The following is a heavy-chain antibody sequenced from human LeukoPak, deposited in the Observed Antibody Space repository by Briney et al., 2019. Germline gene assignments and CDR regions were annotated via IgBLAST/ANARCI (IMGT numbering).Heavy chain of an antibody. V-gene: IGHV3-7*05. CDR1: GFTFSSYW. CDR2: IKQDGSEN. J-gene: IGHJ3*02. CDR3: ARVESRGYCGGGSCLGDAFDI. Sequence: GGSLRLSCAASGFTFSSYWMSWVRQAPAKGLEWVANIKQDGSENYYVDSVKGRFTISGDNAKNSLYLQMNSVIAEDTAVYYCARVESRGYCGGGSCLGDAFDIWGQGTMVTVSS. D-gene: IGHD2-15*01.